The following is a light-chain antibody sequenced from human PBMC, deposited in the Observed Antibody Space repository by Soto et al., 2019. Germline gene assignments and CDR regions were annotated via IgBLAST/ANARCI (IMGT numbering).Light chain of an antibody. J-gene: IGLJ3*02. CDR1: SSDVVTYNL. V-gene: IGLV2-14*02. Sequence: QSALTQPASVSGSPGQSINISCTGTSSDVVTYNLVSWYQQHPGKAPTVLIYEGTKRPSGVSNRFSGSKSGNTASLTISGLQTDDEADYYCSSYTRTTTFVVFGGGTKLTVL. CDR3: SSYTRTTTFVV. CDR2: EGT.